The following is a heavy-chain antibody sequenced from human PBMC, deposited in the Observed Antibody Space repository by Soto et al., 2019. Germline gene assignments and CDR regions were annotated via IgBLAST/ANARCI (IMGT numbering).Heavy chain of an antibody. D-gene: IGHD3-22*01. J-gene: IGHJ5*02. CDR3: ARNYYYDSSGYAYNWFDP. Sequence: PVGSLRLSCAASGFTFSSYSMNWVRQAPGKGLEWVSSISSSSSYIYYADSVKGRFTISRDNAKNSLYLQMNSLRAEDTAVYYCARNYYYDSSGYAYNWFDPWGQGTLVTVSS. CDR2: ISSSSSYI. CDR1: GFTFSSYS. V-gene: IGHV3-21*01.